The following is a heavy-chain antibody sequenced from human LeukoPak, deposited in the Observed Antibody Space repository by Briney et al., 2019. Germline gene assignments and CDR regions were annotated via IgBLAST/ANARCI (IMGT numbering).Heavy chain of an antibody. V-gene: IGHV3-23*01. Sequence: GGSLRLSCAASGFTFSSYAMSWVRQAPGKGLEWVSAISGSGGSTYYADSVKGRFTISRDNSKNTLYLQMNSLRAEDTAVYYCARDHYYDSSGYFFLDYWGQGTLVTVSS. CDR1: GFTFSSYA. D-gene: IGHD3-22*01. J-gene: IGHJ4*02. CDR3: ARDHYYDSSGYFFLDY. CDR2: ISGSGGST.